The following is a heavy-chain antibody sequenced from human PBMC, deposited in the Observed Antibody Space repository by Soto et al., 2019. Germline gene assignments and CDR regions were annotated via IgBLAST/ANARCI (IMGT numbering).Heavy chain of an antibody. Sequence: GGSLRLSCAASGFTFSSYGMHWVRQAPGKGLEWVAVISYDGSNKYYADSVKGRFTISRDNSKNTLYLQMNSLRAEDTAVYYCANQIAAAGKDYYYYGMDVWGQGTTVTAP. CDR3: ANQIAAAGKDYYYYGMDV. CDR1: GFTFSSYG. V-gene: IGHV3-30*18. J-gene: IGHJ6*02. D-gene: IGHD6-13*01. CDR2: ISYDGSNK.